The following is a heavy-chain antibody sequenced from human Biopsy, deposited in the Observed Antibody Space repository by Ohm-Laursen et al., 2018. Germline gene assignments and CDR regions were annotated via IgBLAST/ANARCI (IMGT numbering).Heavy chain of an antibody. V-gene: IGHV4-31*01. CDR2: ISYSGTT. CDR1: GGSIGGGEYY. CDR3: ARGVPHYDGSGFPLAGYWYFDL. D-gene: IGHD3-22*01. Sequence: SETLSLACTVSGGSIGGGEYYWNRLRPHPGQGLVWIGLISYSGTTFYTPSLESLLTISIDTSKNHFSLNLRSVTAADTAVYYCARGVPHYDGSGFPLAGYWYFDLWGRGTLVTVSS. J-gene: IGHJ2*01.